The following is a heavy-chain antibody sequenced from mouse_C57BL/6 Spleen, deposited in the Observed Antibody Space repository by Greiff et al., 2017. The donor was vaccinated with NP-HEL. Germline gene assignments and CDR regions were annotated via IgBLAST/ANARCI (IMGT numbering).Heavy chain of an antibody. CDR2: IYPGDGDT. J-gene: IGHJ3*01. V-gene: IGHV1-82*01. CDR1: GYAFSSSW. CDR3: ARESNYPSWFAY. Sequence: QVQLQQSGPELVKPGVSVKISCKASGYAFSSSWMNWVKQRPGKGLEWIGRIYPGDGDTNYNGKFKGKATLTADKSSSTAYMQLSSLTSEDSAVYFCARESNYPSWFAYWGQGTLVTVSA. D-gene: IGHD2-5*01.